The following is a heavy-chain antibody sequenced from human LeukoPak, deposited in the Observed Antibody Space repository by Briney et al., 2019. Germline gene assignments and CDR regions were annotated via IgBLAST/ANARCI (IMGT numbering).Heavy chain of an antibody. CDR1: GFTFSNFA. V-gene: IGHV3-21*01. J-gene: IGHJ4*02. CDR2: ISSSSSYI. D-gene: IGHD3-22*01. CDR3: ARGTMYYYDSSGYYRNFDY. Sequence: PGGSLRLSCAASGFTFSNFAMTWVRQAPGKGLEWVSSISSSSSYIYYADSVKGRFTISRDNAKNSLYLQMNSLRAEDTAVYYCARGTMYYYDSSGYYRNFDYWGQGTLVTVSS.